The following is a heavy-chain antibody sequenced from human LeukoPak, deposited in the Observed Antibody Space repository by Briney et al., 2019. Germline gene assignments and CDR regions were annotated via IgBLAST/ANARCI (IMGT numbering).Heavy chain of an antibody. CDR2: IYTSGST. J-gene: IGHJ4*02. CDR1: GGSISSGSYY. CDR3: VGVPGGYYFDY. D-gene: IGHD3-16*01. V-gene: IGHV4-61*02. Sequence: SQTLSLTCTVSGGSISSGSYYWHWIRQPAGEGLEWIGRIYTSGSTNYNPSLKSRVTISVDTSKNQFSLKLSSVTAADTAVYYCVGVPGGYYFDYWGQGTLVTVSS.